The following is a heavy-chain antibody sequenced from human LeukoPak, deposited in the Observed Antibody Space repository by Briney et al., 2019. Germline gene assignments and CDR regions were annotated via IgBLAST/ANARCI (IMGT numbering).Heavy chain of an antibody. V-gene: IGHV1-69*05. CDR3: ARTCGDYGWYNWFDP. CDR2: IIPIFGTA. CDR1: GGTFSSYA. J-gene: IGHJ5*02. Sequence: SVKVSCKASGGTFSSYAISWVRQAPGQGLEWMGGIIPIFGTANYAQKFQGRVTITTDESTSTAYMELSSLRSEDTAVYYCARTCGDYGWYNWFDPWGQGTLVTVSS. D-gene: IGHD4-17*01.